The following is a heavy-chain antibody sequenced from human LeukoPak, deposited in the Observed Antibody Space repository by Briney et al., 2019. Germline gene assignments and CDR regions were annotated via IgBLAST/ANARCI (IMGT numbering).Heavy chain of an antibody. CDR2: IYYSGST. CDR3: ARGNSGFSDY. Sequence: SETLSLTCTVSGGSISSSSYYWGWIRQPPGKGLEWIGTIYYSGSTYYNPSLKSRVTISVDTSKNQFSLNLSSVTAADTAVYYYARGNSGFSDYWGQGTLVTVSS. V-gene: IGHV4-39*01. J-gene: IGHJ4*02. D-gene: IGHD6-19*01. CDR1: GGSISSSSYY.